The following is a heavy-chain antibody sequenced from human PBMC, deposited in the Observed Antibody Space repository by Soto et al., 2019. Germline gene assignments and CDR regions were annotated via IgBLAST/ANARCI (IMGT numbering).Heavy chain of an antibody. D-gene: IGHD3-10*01. Sequence: LSLTCAVYGGSFSGYYWSWIRQPPGKGLEWIGEINHSGSTNYNPSLKSRVTISVDTSKNQISLKLSSVTAADTAVYYCARENQRITMVRAGVNWFDPWGQGTLVTVSS. CDR2: INHSGST. CDR3: ARENQRITMVRAGVNWFDP. V-gene: IGHV4-34*01. CDR1: GGSFSGYY. J-gene: IGHJ5*02.